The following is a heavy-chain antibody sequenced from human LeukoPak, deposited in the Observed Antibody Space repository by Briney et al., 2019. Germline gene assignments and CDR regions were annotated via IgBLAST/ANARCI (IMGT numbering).Heavy chain of an antibody. CDR1: GYSISSGYY. CDR3: ARDPGFGELLGLDP. V-gene: IGHV4-38-2*02. J-gene: IGHJ5*02. D-gene: IGHD3-10*01. Sequence: SETLSLTCTVSGYSISSGYYWGWIRQPPGKGLEWIGSIYHSGSTYYNPSLKSRVTISVDTSKNQFPLKLSSVTAADTAVYYCARDPGFGELLGLDPWGQGTLVTVSS. CDR2: IYHSGST.